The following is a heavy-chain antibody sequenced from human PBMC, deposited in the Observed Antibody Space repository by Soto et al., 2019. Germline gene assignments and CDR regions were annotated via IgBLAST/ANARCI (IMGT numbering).Heavy chain of an antibody. Sequence: ASVKVSCKASGYTITSYGISWVRLAPGQGLEWMGWISVGSGNTNYAQKFQERVTITRDMSTSTAYMELSSLRSEDTAVYYCAADLTSQTIAAAGTGYYYYMDVWGKGTTVTVSS. CDR2: ISVGSGNT. J-gene: IGHJ6*03. D-gene: IGHD6-13*01. CDR3: AADLTSQTIAAAGTGYYYYMDV. CDR1: GYTITSYG. V-gene: IGHV1-18*01.